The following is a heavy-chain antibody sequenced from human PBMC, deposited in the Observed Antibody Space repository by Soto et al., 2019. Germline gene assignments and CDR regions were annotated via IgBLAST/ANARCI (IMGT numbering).Heavy chain of an antibody. D-gene: IGHD2-2*01. CDR1: GFTFSSYG. CDR3: AREGQGYCSSTSCYHDYYYGMDV. CDR2: IWYDGSNE. Sequence: QVQLVESGGGVVQPGRSLRLSCAASGFTFSSYGMHWVRQAPGKGLEWVAVIWYDGSNEYYADSVKGRFTISRDNSKNTLYLQMNSLRAEDTAVYYCAREGQGYCSSTSCYHDYYYGMDVWGQGTTVTVSS. V-gene: IGHV3-33*01. J-gene: IGHJ6*02.